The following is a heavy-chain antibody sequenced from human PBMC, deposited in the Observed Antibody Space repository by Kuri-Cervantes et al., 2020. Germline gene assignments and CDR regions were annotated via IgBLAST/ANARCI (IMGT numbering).Heavy chain of an antibody. Sequence: GGSLRLSCAASGFTFRSYAMSWVRQAPGRGLEWGSAISGSGSTTHYADSVKGRFTISRDNSKNTLYLQMNSLRAEDTAVYYCAKDHSGWDETPDYWGQGTLVTVSS. D-gene: IGHD6-19*01. CDR3: AKDHSGWDETPDY. V-gene: IGHV3-23*01. J-gene: IGHJ4*02. CDR2: ISGSGSTT. CDR1: GFTFRSYA.